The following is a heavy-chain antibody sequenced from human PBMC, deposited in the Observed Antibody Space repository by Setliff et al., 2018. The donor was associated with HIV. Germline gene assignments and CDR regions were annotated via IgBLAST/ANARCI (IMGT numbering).Heavy chain of an antibody. CDR3: ARARERITMIVVVPDAFDI. J-gene: IGHJ3*02. Sequence: SVKVSCKASGGTFSSFAISWVRQAPGQGLEWIGRIIPIFGTADYAQKFQGRVTITADKSTRTAYMELSSLRSEDTAVYYCARARERITMIVVVPDAFDIWGQGTMVTVSS. CDR2: IIPIFGTA. D-gene: IGHD3-22*01. V-gene: IGHV1-69*06. CDR1: GGTFSSFA.